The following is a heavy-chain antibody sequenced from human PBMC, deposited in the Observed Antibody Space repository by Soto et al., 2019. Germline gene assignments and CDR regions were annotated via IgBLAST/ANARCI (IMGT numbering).Heavy chain of an antibody. Sequence: PSETLSLTCTVSGGSISSSDYYWSWIRQHPGKGLEWIGYIYYSGNTYYNPSLKSRLTISVDTSKNQFSLKLNSVTAADTAVYYCARGLSAATMVTCYFDCWGQGTLVTVSS. CDR2: IYYSGNT. CDR1: GGSISSSDYY. J-gene: IGHJ4*02. CDR3: ARGLSAATMVTCYFDC. D-gene: IGHD5-12*01. V-gene: IGHV4-31*03.